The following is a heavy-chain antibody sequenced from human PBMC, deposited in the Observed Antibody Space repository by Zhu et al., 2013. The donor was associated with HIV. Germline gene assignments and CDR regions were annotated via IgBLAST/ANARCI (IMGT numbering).Heavy chain of an antibody. J-gene: IGHJ4*02. CDR2: ISSSGSTI. CDR1: GFTFSSYE. Sequence: EVQLVESGGGLVQPGGSLRLSCAASGFTFSSYEMNWVRQAPGKGLEWVSYISSSGSTIYYADSVKGRFTISRDNAKNSLYLQMNSLRAEDTAVYYCARDFRGFRFRAYFDYWGQGTLVTVSS. CDR3: ARDFRGFRFRAYFDY. V-gene: IGHV3-48*03. D-gene: IGHD2-21*01.